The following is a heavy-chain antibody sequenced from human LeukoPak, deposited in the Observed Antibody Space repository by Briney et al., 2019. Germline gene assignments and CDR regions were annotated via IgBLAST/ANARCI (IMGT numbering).Heavy chain of an antibody. CDR1: GYSISSGYY. Sequence: KPSETLSLTCTVSGYSISSGYYWGWIRQPPGKGLEWIGSIYHSGSTYYNPSLKSRVTVSVDTSKNQFSLKLSSVTAADTAVYYCARDGTRNYFGWFDPWGQGTLVTVSS. CDR3: ARDGTRNYFGWFDP. CDR2: IYHSGST. D-gene: IGHD3-10*01. J-gene: IGHJ5*02. V-gene: IGHV4-38-2*02.